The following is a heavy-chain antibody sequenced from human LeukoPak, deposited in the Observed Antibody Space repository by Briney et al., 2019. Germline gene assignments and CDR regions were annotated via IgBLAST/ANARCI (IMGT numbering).Heavy chain of an antibody. CDR1: GLTFSSYG. D-gene: IGHD3-10*01. J-gene: IGHJ6*03. CDR3: AKDLLWFGEPYYMDV. Sequence: PGGSLRLSCAASGLTFSSYGMHWVRQAPGKGLEWVAVIWYDGSNKYYADSVKGRFTISRDNSKNTLYLQMNSLRAEDTAVYYCAKDLLWFGEPYYMDVWGKGTTVTVSS. CDR2: IWYDGSNK. V-gene: IGHV3-33*06.